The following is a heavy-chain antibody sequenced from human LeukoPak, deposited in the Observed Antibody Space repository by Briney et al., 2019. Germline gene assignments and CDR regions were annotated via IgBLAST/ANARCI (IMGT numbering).Heavy chain of an antibody. D-gene: IGHD2-15*01. V-gene: IGHV3-7*03. CDR1: GFTFSSYW. J-gene: IGHJ4*02. CDR2: IKQDGSEK. Sequence: PGGSLRLSCAASGFTFSSYWMSWVRQAPGKGLEWVANIKQDGSEKYYVDSVKGRFTISRDNSKNMVYLQMNTLRADDTAVYYCAKSVVVITFRFDDWGQGALVTVSS. CDR3: AKSVVVITFRFDD.